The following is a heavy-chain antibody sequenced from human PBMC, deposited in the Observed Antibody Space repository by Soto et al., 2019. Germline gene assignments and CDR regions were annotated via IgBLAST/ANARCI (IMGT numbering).Heavy chain of an antibody. CDR3: ARVLRGVVNWFDP. Sequence: ASVKVSCKTSGDTFTNFGLSWVRQAPGQGVEWMGWIATYNSNKNYAQKFQGRLTLTTDTSTSTGYMELKSLEYDDTAVYYCARVLRGVVNWFDPWGQGTLVTVSS. CDR1: GDTFTNFG. D-gene: IGHD3-10*01. J-gene: IGHJ5*02. V-gene: IGHV1-18*01. CDR2: IATYNSNK.